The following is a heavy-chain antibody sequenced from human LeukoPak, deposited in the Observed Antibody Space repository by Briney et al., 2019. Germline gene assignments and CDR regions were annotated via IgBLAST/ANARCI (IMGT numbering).Heavy chain of an antibody. V-gene: IGHV1-2*02. Sequence: ASVKVSCKASGYIFTGYYMHWVRQAPGQGLEWMGWINPNSGGTNYAQKFQGRVTMTRDTSISTAYMELSRLRSDDTAVYYCARAVAATDYFDYWGQGTLVTVSS. J-gene: IGHJ4*02. CDR3: ARAVAATDYFDY. D-gene: IGHD6-19*01. CDR2: INPNSGGT. CDR1: GYIFTGYY.